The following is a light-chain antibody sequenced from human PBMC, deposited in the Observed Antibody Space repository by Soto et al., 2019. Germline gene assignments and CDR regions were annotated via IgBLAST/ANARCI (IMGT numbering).Light chain of an antibody. V-gene: IGKV1-5*01. CDR1: QSVGTW. CDR3: QQYNGYST. J-gene: IGKJ1*01. CDR2: DAS. Sequence: DIQMTQSPSTLSASVGDRVTITCRASQSVGTWLASYPQKPGKPPTLLIYDASNLESGVPSRFSGSGSGAELTRTIISRQPEDFATYVCQQYNGYSTFGQGTKVQIK.